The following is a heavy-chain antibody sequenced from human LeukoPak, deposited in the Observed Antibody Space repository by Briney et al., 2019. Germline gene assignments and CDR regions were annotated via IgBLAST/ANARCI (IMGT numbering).Heavy chain of an antibody. CDR2: ISSSSYI. V-gene: IGHV3-21*01. CDR1: GFTFSSYG. Sequence: PGGSLRLSCAASGFTFSSYGMNWVRQAPGKGLEWVSSISSSSYILYADSVKGRFTISRDNAKNSLFLQINSLRAEDTAVYYCARQGPYGDYSHWGQGTMVTVSS. J-gene: IGHJ4*02. D-gene: IGHD4-17*01. CDR3: ARQGPYGDYSH.